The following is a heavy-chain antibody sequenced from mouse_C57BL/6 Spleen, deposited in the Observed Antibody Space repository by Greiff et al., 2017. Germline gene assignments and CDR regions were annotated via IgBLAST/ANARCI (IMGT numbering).Heavy chain of an antibody. CDR3: ATGRAYGSSSQTDY. Sequence: QVQLQQPGAELVRPGSSVKLSCKASGYTFTSYWMHWVKQRPIQGLEWIGNIDPSDSETHYNQKFKDKATLTVDKSSSTAYMQLSSLTSEDFAVYSCATGRAYGSSSQTDYWGQGTTLTVSS. J-gene: IGHJ2*01. V-gene: IGHV1-52*01. D-gene: IGHD1-1*01. CDR2: IDPSDSET. CDR1: GYTFTSYW.